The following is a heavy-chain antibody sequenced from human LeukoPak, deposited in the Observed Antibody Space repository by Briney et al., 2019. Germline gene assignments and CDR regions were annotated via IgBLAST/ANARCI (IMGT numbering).Heavy chain of an antibody. D-gene: IGHD6-13*01. Sequence: GGSLRLSCAASGFTFSSYAMSWVRQAPGKGLEWVSAISGSGGSTYYADSVKGRFTISRDNSKNTLYLQMNSLRVEDTAVYYCAKPIAAAGTSCDYWGQGTLVTVSS. CDR3: AKPIAAAGTSCDY. CDR2: ISGSGGST. V-gene: IGHV3-23*01. CDR1: GFTFSSYA. J-gene: IGHJ4*02.